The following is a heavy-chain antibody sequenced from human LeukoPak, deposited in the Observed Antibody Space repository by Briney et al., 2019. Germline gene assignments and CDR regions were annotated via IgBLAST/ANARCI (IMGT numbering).Heavy chain of an antibody. V-gene: IGHV3-64D*06. D-gene: IGHD5-12*01. J-gene: IGHJ5*02. CDR3: VGDQVDNVGWLT. Sequence: GGCLRLSCSASGFIFSTYTMYWVRQAPGKGLEFVSVINGDGRTTYYADSVKGRFTISRDNSKNTLYLQMNSLRAEDTAVYYCVGDQVDNVGWLTWGQGTRVTVSS. CDR1: GFIFSTYT. CDR2: INGDGRTT.